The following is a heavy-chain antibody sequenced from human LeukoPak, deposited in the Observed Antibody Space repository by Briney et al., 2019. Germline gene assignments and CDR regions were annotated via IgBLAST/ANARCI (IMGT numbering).Heavy chain of an antibody. Sequence: SGGSLRLSCAASGFTFSNAWMSWVRQAPGKGLEWVGRIKSKTDGWTTDYAAPVKGRFTISRDDSKNTLYLQMNSLKTEDTAVYYCTTNSPQNPPYYYYGMDVWGQGTTVTVSS. CDR2: IKSKTDGWTT. V-gene: IGHV3-15*01. J-gene: IGHJ6*02. CDR1: GFTFSNAW. CDR3: TTNSPQNPPYYYYGMDV.